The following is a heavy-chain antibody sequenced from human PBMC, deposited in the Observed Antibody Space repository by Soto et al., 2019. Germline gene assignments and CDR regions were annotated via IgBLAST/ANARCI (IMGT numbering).Heavy chain of an antibody. V-gene: IGHV3-33*01. CDR2: IWYDGSNK. J-gene: IGHJ4*02. CDR3: ARDSQYCTNGVCYWFDY. CDR1: GFTFSSYG. D-gene: IGHD2-8*01. Sequence: GGSLRLSCAASGFTFSSYGMHWVRQAPGKGLEWVAVIWYDGSNKYYADSVKGRFTISRDNSKNTLYLQMNSLRAEDTAVYYCARDSQYCTNGVCYWFDYWGQGTLVTVSS.